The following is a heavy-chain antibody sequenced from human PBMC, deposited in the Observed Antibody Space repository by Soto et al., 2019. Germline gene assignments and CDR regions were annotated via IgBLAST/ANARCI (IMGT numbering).Heavy chain of an antibody. CDR1: GFTFNNYA. V-gene: IGHV3-23*01. J-gene: IGHJ6*03. CDR3: AKDASFYSSRWYSPQYYYYMDV. Sequence: EVQLLESGGGLVQPGESLRLSCAASGFTFNNYAMSWVRQAPGKGLEWVSGISGSGGSTYYADSVKGRFTISRDNSKNTLFVQMNSLRVEDTAVYYCAKDASFYSSRWYSPQYYYYMDVWGSGTTVTVSS. CDR2: ISGSGGST. D-gene: IGHD6-19*01.